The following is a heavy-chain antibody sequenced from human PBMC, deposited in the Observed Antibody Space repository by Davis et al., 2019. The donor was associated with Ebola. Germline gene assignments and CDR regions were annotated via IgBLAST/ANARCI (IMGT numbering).Heavy chain of an antibody. CDR3: ARLVKYCIDAVCQNWFDP. CDR2: IYFIGST. Sequence: SETLSLTCTISGGSIGSYYWGWVRQPPGKGLEWIGFIYFIGSTKYNASLKSRVTMSLDTSKNQFSLRLNSVTAADTAVYYCARLVKYCIDAVCQNWFDPWGQGTLVTVSS. V-gene: IGHV4-59*01. J-gene: IGHJ5*02. CDR1: GGSIGSYY. D-gene: IGHD2-8*01.